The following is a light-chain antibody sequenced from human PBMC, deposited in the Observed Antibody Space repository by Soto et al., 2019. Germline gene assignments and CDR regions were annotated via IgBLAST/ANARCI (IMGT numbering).Light chain of an antibody. CDR1: SSDVGDYNY. CDR3: SSYTSSNTGV. CDR2: EVS. J-gene: IGLJ3*02. V-gene: IGLV2-14*01. Sequence: QSVLTQPASVSGSPGQSITISCTGTSSDVGDYNYVSWYQQHPGKAPKLMIYEVSNRPSGVSNRFSGSKSGNTASLTISGLLAEDEADYYCSSYTSSNTGVFGGGTKLTVL.